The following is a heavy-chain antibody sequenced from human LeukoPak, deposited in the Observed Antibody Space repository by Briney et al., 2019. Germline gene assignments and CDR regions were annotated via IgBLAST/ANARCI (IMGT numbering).Heavy chain of an antibody. D-gene: IGHD3-22*01. CDR1: GYTFTSYY. Sequence: ASVKVSCKASGYTFTSYYMHWVRQAPGQGLEWMGIINPSGGSTSYAQKFQGRVTMTRDTSTSTVYMELSSPRSEDTAVYYCARDQNLPANYYDISGSAWGGAFDIWGQGTMVTVSS. CDR2: INPSGGST. J-gene: IGHJ3*02. CDR3: ARDQNLPANYYDISGSAWGGAFDI. V-gene: IGHV1-46*01.